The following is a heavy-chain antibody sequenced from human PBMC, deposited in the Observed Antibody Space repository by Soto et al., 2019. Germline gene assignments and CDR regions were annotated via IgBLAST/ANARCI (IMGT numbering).Heavy chain of an antibody. CDR1: GGSISSSSYY. CDR2: IYYSGST. Sequence: PSETLSLTCTVSGGSISSSSYYWGWIRQPPGKGLEWIGSIYYSGSTYYNPSLKSRVTISVDTSKNQFSLKLSSVTAADTAVYYCAGSPYYYDSSGYYVGFDPWGQGTLVTVSS. J-gene: IGHJ5*02. CDR3: AGSPYYYDSSGYYVGFDP. V-gene: IGHV4-39*01. D-gene: IGHD3-22*01.